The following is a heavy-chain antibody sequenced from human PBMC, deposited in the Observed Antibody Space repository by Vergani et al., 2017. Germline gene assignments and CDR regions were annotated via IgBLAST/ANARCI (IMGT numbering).Heavy chain of an antibody. CDR2: ISWDGGST. J-gene: IGHJ3*02. D-gene: IGHD3-9*01. V-gene: IGHV3-43*01. CDR3: AKESDYDSLTGYDNAFDI. CDR1: GFTFDDYT. Sequence: EVQLVESGGVVVQPGGSLRLSCAASGFTFDDYTMHWVRQAPGRGLEWVSLISWDGGSTYYADSVKGRFTISRDNSKTSLYLQMNSLRTEDTALYYCAKESDYDSLTGYDNAFDIWGQGTMVTVSS.